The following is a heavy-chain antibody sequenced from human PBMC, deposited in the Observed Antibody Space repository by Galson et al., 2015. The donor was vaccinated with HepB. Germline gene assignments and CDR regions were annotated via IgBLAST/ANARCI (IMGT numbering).Heavy chain of an antibody. Sequence: SVKVSCKASGGTFSTYAVNWVRQAPGQGLEWMGRILPIRDIANYAQKFQGRVTITADKSTSTAYMELTNLSSEDTALYYCSRGAVPAANAPFDYWGQGTLVTVSS. V-gene: IGHV1-69*04. CDR1: GGTFSTYA. CDR2: ILPIRDIA. D-gene: IGHD2-2*01. J-gene: IGHJ4*02. CDR3: SRGAVPAANAPFDY.